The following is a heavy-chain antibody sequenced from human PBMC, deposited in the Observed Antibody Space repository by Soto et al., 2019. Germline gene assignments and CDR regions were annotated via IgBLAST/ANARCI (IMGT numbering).Heavy chain of an antibody. Sequence: QITLNESGPTQVKPRQTLTLTCTFSGFSLTTSGVGVGWIRQSPGKAPEWLALIYWDDDKRYSPSLKSRLTITKDTYKNHVVLTMADLDPADTATYYCAHRVLRTVFGLVTTTAIYFDFWGQGTPVAVSS. CDR3: AHRVLRTVFGLVTTTAIYFDF. V-gene: IGHV2-5*02. CDR2: IYWDDDK. CDR1: GFSLTTSGVG. J-gene: IGHJ4*02. D-gene: IGHD3-3*01.